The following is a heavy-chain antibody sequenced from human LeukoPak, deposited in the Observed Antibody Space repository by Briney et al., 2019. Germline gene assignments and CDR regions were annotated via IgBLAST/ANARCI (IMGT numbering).Heavy chain of an antibody. V-gene: IGHV3-23*01. CDR2: ISNDGGGI. J-gene: IGHJ5*02. Sequence: GGSLRLSCAASGFIFNNYGLIWVRQAPGKGLEWVSAISNDGGGIQYAAFVEGRFTISRDNSKKTLFLHMSGLRAEDTALYYCAKGSSGYFADLWGQGTLVTVSS. CDR3: AKGSSGYFADL. D-gene: IGHD6-19*01. CDR1: GFIFNNYG.